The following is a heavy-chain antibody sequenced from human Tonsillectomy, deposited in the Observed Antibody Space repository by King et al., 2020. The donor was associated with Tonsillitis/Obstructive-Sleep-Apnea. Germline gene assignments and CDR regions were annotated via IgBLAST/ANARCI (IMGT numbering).Heavy chain of an antibody. CDR3: ARHKGEYCTSTSCYRPGRIDY. Sequence: QLQESGPGLVKPSETLSLTCSVSDDSISSSNYYWGWIRQPPGKGLEWIGSIYYSGSTYYNPSLKSRVTISVATSQNQFSLKLSSVTAADTAVYYCARHKGEYCTSTSCYRPGRIDYWGQGTLVIVSS. CDR1: DDSISSSNYY. CDR2: IYYSGST. V-gene: IGHV4-39*01. J-gene: IGHJ4*02. D-gene: IGHD2-2*02.